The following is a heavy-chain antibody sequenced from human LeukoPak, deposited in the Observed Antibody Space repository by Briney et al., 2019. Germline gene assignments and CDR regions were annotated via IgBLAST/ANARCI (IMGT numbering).Heavy chain of an antibody. V-gene: IGHV1-18*01. CDR2: ISAYNGNT. CDR3: AREAGSYQDDAFDI. Sequence: WASVKVSCKAFGYIFTNFGITWVRQAPGQGLEWMGWISAYNGNTNYAQKLQGRVTMTTDTSTSTAYMELRSLRSDDTAVYYCAREAGSYQDDAFDIWGQGTMVTVSS. J-gene: IGHJ3*02. D-gene: IGHD1-26*01. CDR1: GYIFTNFG.